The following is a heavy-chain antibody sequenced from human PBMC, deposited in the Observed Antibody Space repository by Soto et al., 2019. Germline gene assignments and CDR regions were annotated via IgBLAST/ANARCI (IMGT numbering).Heavy chain of an antibody. D-gene: IGHD4-4*01. V-gene: IGHV4-59*08. J-gene: IGHJ6*03. CDR3: AGRRLTTVVLTTTKYYYYYMDV. Sequence: PSETLSLTCTVSGGSISSYYWSWIRQPPGKGLEWIGYIYYSGSTNYNPSLKSRVTISVDTSKNQFSLKLSSVTAADTAVYYCAGRRLTTVVLTTTKYYYYYMDVWGKGNTVTVSS. CDR1: GGSISSYY. CDR2: IYYSGST.